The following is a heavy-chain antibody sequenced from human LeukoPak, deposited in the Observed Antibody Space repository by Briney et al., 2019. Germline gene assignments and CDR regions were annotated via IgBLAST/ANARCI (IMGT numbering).Heavy chain of an antibody. Sequence: GASVKVSCKASGYTFTGYYMHWVRQAPGQGLEWMGWIYPNRGGTNYAQKFQGRVTMTRDTSISTAYMELSRLRSDDPAVYYCARVQVTTLSGRDYWGQGTLATVSS. V-gene: IGHV1-2*02. CDR2: IYPNRGGT. CDR3: ARVQVTTLSGRDY. J-gene: IGHJ4*02. D-gene: IGHD4-17*01. CDR1: GYTFTGYY.